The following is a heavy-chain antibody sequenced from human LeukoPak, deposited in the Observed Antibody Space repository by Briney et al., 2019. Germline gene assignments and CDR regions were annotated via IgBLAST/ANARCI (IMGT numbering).Heavy chain of an antibody. J-gene: IGHJ4*01. Sequence: PGGSLRLSCAASGFTFSSYAMSWVRQAPGKGLEWVSAISRSGGSTYYADSVKGRFTISRDNSKNTLYLQMNRLRAEDTAVYYCAKDGPYFWSGYYFERGAFDYWGPGTLVTVSS. CDR2: ISRSGGST. CDR1: GFTFSSYA. CDR3: AKDGPYFWSGYYFERGAFDY. D-gene: IGHD3-3*01. V-gene: IGHV3-23*01.